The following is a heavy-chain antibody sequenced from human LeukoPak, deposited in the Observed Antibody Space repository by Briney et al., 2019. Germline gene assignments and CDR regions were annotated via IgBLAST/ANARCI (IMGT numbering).Heavy chain of an antibody. D-gene: IGHD4-23*01. CDR3: ARGRWELHDAFDI. CDR2: ISYSGNTV. CDR1: GFTFSDYI. Sequence: GGSLRLSCAASGFTFSDYIMTWIRLAPGKGLEWVSYISYSGNTVYYAESVKGRSTISRDNAKRSVYLQVNSLRAEDTAVYYCARGRWELHDAFDIWGQGTMVTVSS. V-gene: IGHV3-11*01. J-gene: IGHJ3*02.